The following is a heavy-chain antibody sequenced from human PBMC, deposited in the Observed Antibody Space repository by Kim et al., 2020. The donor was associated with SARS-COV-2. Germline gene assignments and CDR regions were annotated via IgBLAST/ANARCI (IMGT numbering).Heavy chain of an antibody. D-gene: IGHD3-3*01. Sequence: ASVKVSCKASGYTFTSYTMHWLHQAPGQRLEWMGWISAGNGNTYYSQKFQGRVTITRDTSASTAYMELSSLKSEDTAVYYCASGFWSAWDAWGQGTLVTV. J-gene: IGHJ4*02. V-gene: IGHV1-3*01. CDR2: ISAGNGNT. CDR3: ASGFWSAWDA. CDR1: GYTFTSYT.